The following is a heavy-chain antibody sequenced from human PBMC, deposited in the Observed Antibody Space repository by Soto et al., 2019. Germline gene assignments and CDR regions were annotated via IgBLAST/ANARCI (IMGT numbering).Heavy chain of an antibody. CDR3: AKDYGNWGEVRILEY. V-gene: IGHV3-23*01. CDR2: VSGSGSYT. CDR1: GFTFSSYA. Sequence: EVQLLESGGGLVQPGGSLRLSCAASGFTFSSYAMAWVRQAPGKGLEWVSAVSGSGSYTYYAGSVKGRFTVSRDNSKNTLYLQMNSLSAEDTAVYYCAKDYGNWGEVRILEYWGQGTLVTVPS. D-gene: IGHD3-10*01. J-gene: IGHJ4*02.